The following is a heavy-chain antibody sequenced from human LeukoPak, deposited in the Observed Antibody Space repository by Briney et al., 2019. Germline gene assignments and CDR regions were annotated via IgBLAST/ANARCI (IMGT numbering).Heavy chain of an antibody. D-gene: IGHD6-6*01. J-gene: IGHJ4*02. CDR2: IYSSGST. Sequence: SETLSLTCTVSGGSISSYYWSWIRQPPGKGLEWIGYIYSSGSTNYNPSLKSRVTISVDTSKNQFSLKLSSVTAADTAVYYCARGGVGIAARRFDYWGQGTLVTVSS. CDR1: GGSISSYY. V-gene: IGHV4-59*08. CDR3: ARGGVGIAARRFDY.